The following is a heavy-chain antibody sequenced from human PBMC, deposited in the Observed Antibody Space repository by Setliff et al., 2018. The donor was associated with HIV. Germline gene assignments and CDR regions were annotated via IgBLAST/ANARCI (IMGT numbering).Heavy chain of an antibody. Sequence: SGPTLVNPTQTLTLTCTFSGFSLSTGGVGLGWLRPPPGKAPECLGIIYWDDNKRHTPSLQDRLTITKDTFRHQVVLTMTNMAPVDTGTYYCAHSRMGVSGWPVFDSWGQGTLVTVSS. CDR3: AHSRMGVSGWPVFDS. V-gene: IGHV2-5*02. CDR1: GFSLSTGGVG. J-gene: IGHJ4*02. D-gene: IGHD3-16*01. CDR2: IYWDDNK.